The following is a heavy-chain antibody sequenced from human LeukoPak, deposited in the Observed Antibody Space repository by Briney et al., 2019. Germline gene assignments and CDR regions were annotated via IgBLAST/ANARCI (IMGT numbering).Heavy chain of an antibody. Sequence: GGSLRLSCAASGFTFSSYEMNWVRQAPGKGLEWVSYISSSGSTIYYADSVKGRFTISRDNAKNLLYLQMNSLRAEDTAVYYCAREASYYYGSGYAFDIWGQGTMVTVSS. CDR2: ISSSGSTI. CDR3: AREASYYYGSGYAFDI. J-gene: IGHJ3*02. V-gene: IGHV3-48*03. D-gene: IGHD3-10*01. CDR1: GFTFSSYE.